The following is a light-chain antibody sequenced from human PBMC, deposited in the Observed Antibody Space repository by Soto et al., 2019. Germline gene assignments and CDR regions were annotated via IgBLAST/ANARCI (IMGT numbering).Light chain of an antibody. J-gene: IGKJ5*01. CDR2: GAS. Sequence: VLSQSPGTLSLSTGERATLSCRASQSVSSSYLAWYQHKPGQAPRLLIYGASIRATGIPDRFSGSGSGTDFTLTISRLEPEDFAMYYCHQYGSSPPVTFGQGTRLEI. V-gene: IGKV3-20*01. CDR3: HQYGSSPPVT. CDR1: QSVSSSY.